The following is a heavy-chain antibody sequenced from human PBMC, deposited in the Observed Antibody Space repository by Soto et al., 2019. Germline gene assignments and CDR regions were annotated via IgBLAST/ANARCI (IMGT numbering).Heavy chain of an antibody. D-gene: IGHD3-22*01. V-gene: IGHV3-23*01. Sequence: GGSLRLSCSASGFTFSSYAMSWVRQAPGKGLEWVSAISGSGVSTYYADSVKGRFTISRDNSKNTLYLQMNSLRAEDTAVYYCAKSPGMYYYDSSGYYHYDYWGQGTLVTVSS. J-gene: IGHJ4*02. CDR3: AKSPGMYYYDSSGYYHYDY. CDR2: ISGSGVST. CDR1: GFTFSSYA.